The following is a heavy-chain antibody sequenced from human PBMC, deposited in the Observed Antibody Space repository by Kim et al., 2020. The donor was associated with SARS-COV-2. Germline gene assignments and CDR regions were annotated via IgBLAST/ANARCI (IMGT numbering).Heavy chain of an antibody. CDR3: ARDSRTLLQGYIRGAYG. Sequence: GGSLRLSCAASGFRVSDYSINWVRQAPGQGLEWVSSIIKIVSYVYYIDSVRGRFSISRDDAKNLVYLQIDSPTVEDTAVYYCARDSRTLLQGYIRGAYG. CDR2: IIKIVSYV. J-gene: IGHJ6*01. CDR1: GFRVSDYS. D-gene: IGHD6-13*01. V-gene: IGHV3-21*01.